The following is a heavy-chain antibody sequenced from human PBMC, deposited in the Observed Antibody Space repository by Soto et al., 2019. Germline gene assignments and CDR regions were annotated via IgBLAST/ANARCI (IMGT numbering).Heavy chain of an antibody. V-gene: IGHV3-11*01. CDR2: ISSSGRTI. CDR3: ARARRGVGVLSGMDV. J-gene: IGHJ6*02. CDR1: GFTFIDYY. Sequence: QVQLVESGGGLVKPGGSLRLSCAASGFTFIDYYMSWIRQAPGKGLEWVSSISSSGRTIYYADSVKGRFTISRDNAKNSLYLQMNRLRAEDTAVDYSARARRGVGVLSGMDVWGPGNTVTVSS. D-gene: IGHD1-26*01.